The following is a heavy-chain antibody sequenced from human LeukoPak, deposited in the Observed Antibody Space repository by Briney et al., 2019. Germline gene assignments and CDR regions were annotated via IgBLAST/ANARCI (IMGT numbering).Heavy chain of an antibody. V-gene: IGHV4-59*08. J-gene: IGHJ3*02. Sequence: ETLSLTCTVSGGSISAYFWSWIRQPPGKGLEWVGYISHRGDTNYSPSLKSRVTISVDTSKNQISLNLGSVTAADTAVYCCARPNYESSGHDAFDIWGRGTMVSVSS. D-gene: IGHD3-22*01. CDR3: ARPNYESSGHDAFDI. CDR1: GGSISAYF. CDR2: ISHRGDT.